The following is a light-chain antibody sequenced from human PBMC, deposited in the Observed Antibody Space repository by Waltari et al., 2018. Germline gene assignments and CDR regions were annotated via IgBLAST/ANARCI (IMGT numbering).Light chain of an antibody. CDR1: SSDVGDYHS. V-gene: IGLV2-14*03. CDR2: DVS. J-gene: IGLJ2*01. CDR3: SSYIDSSTLEL. Sequence: QSALTQPASVSGSPGQSITISCPGTSSDVGDYHSVSWYQQHPGKAPKLMSYDVSNRPSGVSNRISGSKSGNTASLTISGLQAEDEADYYCSSYIDSSTLELFGGGTSLTVL.